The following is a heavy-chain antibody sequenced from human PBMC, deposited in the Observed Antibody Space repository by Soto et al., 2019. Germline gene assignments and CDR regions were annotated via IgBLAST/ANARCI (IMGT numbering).Heavy chain of an antibody. CDR3: ARRGSYYEGDSYFYCTDV. D-gene: IGHD1-26*01. Sequence: GESLKISCQGSGYSFTSYWIGWVRQMPGKGLEWMGIIYPGDSDTRYSPSFQGQVTISADKSISTAYLQWSSLKASDTAMYYCARRGSYYEGDSYFYCTDVCGPGTTATVS. V-gene: IGHV5-51*01. J-gene: IGHJ6*02. CDR2: IYPGDSDT. CDR1: GYSFTSYW.